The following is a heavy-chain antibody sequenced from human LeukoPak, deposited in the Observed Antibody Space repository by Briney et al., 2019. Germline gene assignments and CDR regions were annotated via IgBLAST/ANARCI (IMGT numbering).Heavy chain of an antibody. CDR3: AKERDYAEDMDV. V-gene: IGHV3-33*06. D-gene: IGHD4-17*01. CDR2: IWFDGTYK. CDR1: GFTFSSYG. J-gene: IGHJ6*03. Sequence: GGSLRLSCAASGFTFSSYGMHWVRQAPGKGLEWVALIWFDGTYKYYADSVKGRFTISRDNSNKTLYLQMSSLRAEDTAVYYCAKERDYAEDMDVWGKGTTVTVSS.